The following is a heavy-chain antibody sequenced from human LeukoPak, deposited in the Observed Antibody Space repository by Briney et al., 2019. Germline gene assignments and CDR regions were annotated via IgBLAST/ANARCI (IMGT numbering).Heavy chain of an antibody. J-gene: IGHJ4*02. Sequence: SETLSLTCTVSGGSIGSSSYYWGWIRQPPGKGLEWIGSIYYSGSTYYNPSLKSRVTISVDTSKNQFSLKLSSVTAADTAVYYCARAWDEYCGGDCPLGYWGQGTLVTVSS. CDR2: IYYSGST. CDR1: GGSIGSSSYY. CDR3: ARAWDEYCGGDCPLGY. D-gene: IGHD2-21*02. V-gene: IGHV4-39*07.